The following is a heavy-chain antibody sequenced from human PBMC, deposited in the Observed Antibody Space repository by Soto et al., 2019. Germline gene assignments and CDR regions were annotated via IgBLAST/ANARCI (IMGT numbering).Heavy chain of an antibody. CDR2: INHSGST. V-gene: IGHV4-34*01. J-gene: IGHJ3*02. CDR1: GGSFSGYY. Sequence: QVQLHQWGAGLLKPSETLSLTCAVYGGSFSGYYWSWIRQPPGKGLEWIGEINHSGSTNYNPSLKSRVTISVDTSKNQFSLKLSSVTAADTAVYYCARGWGTSIVVARRRIFGIWGQGTMVTVSS. D-gene: IGHD3-22*01. CDR3: ARGWGTSIVVARRRIFGI.